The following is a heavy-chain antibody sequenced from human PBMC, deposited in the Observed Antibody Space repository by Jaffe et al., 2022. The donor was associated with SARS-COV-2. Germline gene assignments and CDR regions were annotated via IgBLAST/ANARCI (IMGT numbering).Heavy chain of an antibody. V-gene: IGHV4-39*01. CDR3: ARRRDPGYWGFDY. CDR2: IYYSGST. D-gene: IGHD3-9*01. J-gene: IGHJ4*02. CDR1: GGSISSSSYY. Sequence: QLQLQESGPGLVKPSETLSLTCTVSGGSISSSSYYWGWIRQPPGKGLEWIGSIYYSGSTYYNPSLKSRVTISVDTSKNQFSLKLSSVTAADTAVYYCARRRDPGYWGFDYWGQGTLVTVSS.